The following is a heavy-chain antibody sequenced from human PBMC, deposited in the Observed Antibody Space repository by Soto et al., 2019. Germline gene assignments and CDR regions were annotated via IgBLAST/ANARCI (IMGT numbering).Heavy chain of an antibody. V-gene: IGHV3-48*03. Sequence: EVQLVESGGGLVQPGGSLRLSCAASGFTFSSYEMNWVRQAPGKGLEWVSYISSSAYRIYYADSVKGRFTISRDNAKNSPYLQMNSLRAGGTAVYYCARDGGIAVAGFDYWGQGTLVTVSS. D-gene: IGHD6-19*01. CDR2: ISSSAYRI. J-gene: IGHJ4*02. CDR1: GFTFSSYE. CDR3: ARDGGIAVAGFDY.